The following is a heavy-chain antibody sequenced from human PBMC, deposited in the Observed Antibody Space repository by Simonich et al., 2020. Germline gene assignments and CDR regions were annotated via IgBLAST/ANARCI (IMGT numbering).Heavy chain of an antibody. CDR3: ARGGLADRRIVYYYYMDV. D-gene: IGHD2-15*01. CDR2: SIPIRAIA. J-gene: IGHJ6*03. CDR1: GGTFSSYA. V-gene: IGHV1-69*09. Sequence: QVQLVQSGAEVKKPGSSVKVSCKASGGTFSSYAISWVRQAPGQGLEWKVRSIPIRAIAIYAQKVQGRVTITAEKSTSTAYMELSSLRSEDTAVYYCARGGLADRRIVYYYYMDVWGKGTTVTVSS.